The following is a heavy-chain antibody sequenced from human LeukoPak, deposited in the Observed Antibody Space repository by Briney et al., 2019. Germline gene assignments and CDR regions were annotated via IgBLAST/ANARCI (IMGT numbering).Heavy chain of an antibody. Sequence: GESLQISCKGSGYSFTSYWIGWVRQLPGKGLEWMGIIYPGDSDTRYSPSFQGQVTISADKSISTAYLQWSSLKASDTAIYYCARGGQWLSRSPDYFDYWGQGTLVTVSS. CDR1: GYSFTSYW. V-gene: IGHV5-51*01. D-gene: IGHD6-19*01. CDR3: ARGGQWLSRSPDYFDY. CDR2: IYPGDSDT. J-gene: IGHJ4*02.